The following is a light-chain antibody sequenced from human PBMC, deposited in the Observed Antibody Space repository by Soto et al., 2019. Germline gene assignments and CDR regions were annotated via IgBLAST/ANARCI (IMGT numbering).Light chain of an antibody. Sequence: EFVLTQSPVTLSFSPFERATLSFRASQTVRNNYLAWYQQKPGQAPRLLIYDASSRATGIPDRFSGGGSGTDFTLTISRLEPEDFAVYYCQQFSSYPLTFGGGTKVDIK. CDR3: QQFSSYPLT. J-gene: IGKJ4*01. CDR1: QTVRNNY. V-gene: IGKV3-20*01. CDR2: DAS.